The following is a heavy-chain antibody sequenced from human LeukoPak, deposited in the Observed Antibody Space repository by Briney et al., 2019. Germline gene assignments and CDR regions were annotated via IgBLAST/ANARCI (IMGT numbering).Heavy chain of an antibody. Sequence: SETLSLTCAVYGGSFSGYYWSWIRQPPGKGLEWIGEINHSGSTNYNPSLKSRVTISVDTSKNQFSLKLSSVTAADTAVYYCAREVRGYYDSSGYSDYWGQGTLVTVSS. CDR3: AREVRGYYDSSGYSDY. CDR2: INHSGST. CDR1: GGSFSGYY. V-gene: IGHV4-34*01. J-gene: IGHJ4*02. D-gene: IGHD3-22*01.